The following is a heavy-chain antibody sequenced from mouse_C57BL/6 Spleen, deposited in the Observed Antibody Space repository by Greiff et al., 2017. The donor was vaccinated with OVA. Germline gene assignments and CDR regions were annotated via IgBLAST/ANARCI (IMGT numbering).Heavy chain of an antibody. V-gene: IGHV5-16*01. Sequence: EVQLQESEGGLVQPGSSMKLSCTASGFTFSDYYMAWVRQVPEKGLEWVANINYDGSSTYYLDSLKSRFIISRDNAKNILYLQMSSLKSEDTATYYCARDRGYYGYDNYFDYWGQGTTLTVSS. J-gene: IGHJ2*01. CDR1: GFTFSDYY. CDR3: ARDRGYYGYDNYFDY. CDR2: INYDGSST. D-gene: IGHD2-2*01.